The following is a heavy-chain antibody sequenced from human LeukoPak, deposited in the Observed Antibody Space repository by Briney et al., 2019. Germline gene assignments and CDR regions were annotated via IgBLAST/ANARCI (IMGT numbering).Heavy chain of an antibody. CDR2: IYPDESNI. V-gene: IGHV5-51*01. CDR3: ARPPSRGYSSSFEY. Sequence: GESLKISCKGSGYSFHTYWIAWVRQMPGKGLEWMGIIYPDESNIRYSPSFQGQVTISADKSISTAYLQWSSLKASDTAMYYCARPPSRGYSSSFEYWGQGTLVTVSS. J-gene: IGHJ4*02. D-gene: IGHD2-2*03. CDR1: GYSFHTYW.